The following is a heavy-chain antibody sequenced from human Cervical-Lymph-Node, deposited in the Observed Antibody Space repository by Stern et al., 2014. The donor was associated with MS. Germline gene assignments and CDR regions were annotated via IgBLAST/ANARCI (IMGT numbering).Heavy chain of an antibody. J-gene: IGHJ5*02. D-gene: IGHD3-10*01. CDR1: GDSVSSNSAA. CDR3: AKAGGYGSGSYWLGNWFDP. CDR2: TYYRSQWYN. Sequence: VQLVQSGPGLVKPSQTLSLTCAISGDSVSSNSAAWNWIRQSPSRGLEWLGRTYYRSQWYNDYAVSVRSRITINPDTSKNQFSLQLNSVTPEDTAVYYCAKAGGYGSGSYWLGNWFDPWGQGTLVTVSS. V-gene: IGHV6-1*01.